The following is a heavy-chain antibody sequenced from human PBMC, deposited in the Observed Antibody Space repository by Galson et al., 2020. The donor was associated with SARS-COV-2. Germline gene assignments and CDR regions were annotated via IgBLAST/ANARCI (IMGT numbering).Heavy chain of an antibody. CDR1: GYTFTSYD. CDR3: ARGAITIFGVVIHTHFDY. CDR2: MNPNSRNT. J-gene: IGHJ4*02. D-gene: IGHD3-3*01. Sequence: ASVKVSCKASGYTFTSYDINWVRQATGQGLEWMGWMNPNSRNTGYAQKFQGRVTMTRNTSISTAYMELSSLRSEDTAVYYCARGAITIFGVVIHTHFDYWGQGTLVTVSS. V-gene: IGHV1-8*01.